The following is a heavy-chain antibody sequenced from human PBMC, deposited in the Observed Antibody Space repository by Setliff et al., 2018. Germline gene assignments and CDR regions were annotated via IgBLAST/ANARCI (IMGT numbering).Heavy chain of an antibody. CDR3: AKAWGSAVAGTPPYYYGMDV. CDR1: GFTFSSSA. J-gene: IGHJ6*02. Sequence: GGSLRLSCAASGFTFSSSAMAWVRQAPGKGLEWVSAISSTITSTYYADSVKGRFTITRDNSKNTLYLQMNSLRAEDTAVYYCAKAWGSAVAGTPPYYYGMDVWGQGTTVTVSS. V-gene: IGHV3-23*01. CDR2: ISSTITST. D-gene: IGHD6-19*01.